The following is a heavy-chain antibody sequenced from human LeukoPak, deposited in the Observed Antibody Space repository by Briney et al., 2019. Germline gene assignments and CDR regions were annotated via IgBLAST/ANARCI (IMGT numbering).Heavy chain of an antibody. CDR3: AKSSYILTGYFDY. J-gene: IGHJ4*02. D-gene: IGHD3-9*01. CDR2: IRYDGSNK. Sequence: PGGSLRLSCAASGFTFSNYGMHWVRQAPGKGLEWVAFIRYDGSNKYYADSVKGRFTISRDNSKNTLYLQMNSLRAEDTAVYYCAKSSYILTGYFDYWGQGTLVTVSS. V-gene: IGHV3-30*02. CDR1: GFTFSNYG.